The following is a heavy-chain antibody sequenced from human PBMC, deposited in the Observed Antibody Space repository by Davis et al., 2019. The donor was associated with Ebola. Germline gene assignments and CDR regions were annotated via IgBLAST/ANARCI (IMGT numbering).Heavy chain of an antibody. D-gene: IGHD6-13*01. CDR3: ARLPPLAAAGPYFDY. J-gene: IGHJ4*02. CDR1: GYSFTSYW. V-gene: IGHV5-51*01. CDR2: IYPGDSDT. Sequence: GESLKISCKGSGYSFTSYWIGWVRQMPGKGLEWMGIIYPGDSDTRYSPSFQGQVTISADKSISTAYLQWSSLKASDTAMYYCARLPPLAAAGPYFDYWGQGTLVTVSS.